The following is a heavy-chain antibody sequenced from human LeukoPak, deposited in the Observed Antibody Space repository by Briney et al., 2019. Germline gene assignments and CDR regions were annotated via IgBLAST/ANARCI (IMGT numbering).Heavy chain of an antibody. CDR3: ARGALLWFGDRMEYYFDY. Sequence: KASETLSLTCTVSSGSITNYYWSWIRQPPGKGLEWIGFIYYSENTNYNPSLKSRVTISVDTSKNQFSLKLSSMTAADTAVYYCARGALLWFGDRMEYYFDYWGQGTLLTVSS. CDR2: IYYSENT. J-gene: IGHJ4*02. CDR1: SGSITNYY. V-gene: IGHV4-59*01. D-gene: IGHD3-10*01.